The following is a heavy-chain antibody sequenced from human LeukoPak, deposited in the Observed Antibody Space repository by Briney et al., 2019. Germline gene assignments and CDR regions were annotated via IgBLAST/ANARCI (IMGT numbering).Heavy chain of an antibody. CDR3: ARPLVYCSGGSCSHAFDI. CDR2: IYYSGST. CDR1: GGSFSGYY. V-gene: IGHV4-34*01. J-gene: IGHJ3*02. D-gene: IGHD2-15*01. Sequence: SETLSLTCAVYGGSFSGYYWSWIRQPPGKGLEWIGSIYYSGSTYYNPSLKSRVTISVDTSKNQFSLKLSSVTAADTAVYYCARPLVYCSGGSCSHAFDIWGQGTMVTVSS.